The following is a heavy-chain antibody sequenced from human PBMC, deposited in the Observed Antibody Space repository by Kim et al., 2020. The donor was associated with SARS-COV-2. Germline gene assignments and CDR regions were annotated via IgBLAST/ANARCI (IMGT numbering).Heavy chain of an antibody. D-gene: IGHD6-19*01. Sequence: SEHRYSPSFQGQVTISADKSISTAYLQWSSLKASDTGMYYCARRSGWYTDWGQGTLVTVSS. CDR3: ARRSGWYTD. V-gene: IGHV5-51*01. J-gene: IGHJ4*02. CDR2: SEH.